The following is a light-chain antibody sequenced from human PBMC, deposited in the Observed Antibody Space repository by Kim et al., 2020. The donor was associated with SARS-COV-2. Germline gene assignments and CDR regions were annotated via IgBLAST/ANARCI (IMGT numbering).Light chain of an antibody. CDR2: AAS. CDR3: QQYNYYPYT. Sequence: SASVGDRVTITCRASQSISSWLAWYQQKPGKAPKLLIYAASRLESGVPSRFSGSESGTEFSLTITSLQPDDLATYYCQQYNYYPYTFGQGTKLEIK. V-gene: IGKV1-5*01. J-gene: IGKJ2*01. CDR1: QSISSW.